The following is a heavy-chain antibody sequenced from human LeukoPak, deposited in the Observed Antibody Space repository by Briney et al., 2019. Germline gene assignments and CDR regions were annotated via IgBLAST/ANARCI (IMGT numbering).Heavy chain of an antibody. D-gene: IGHD6-19*01. CDR3: ARGYSSGWYAVDY. CDR1: GGTFSSYA. CDR2: IIPIFGTA. J-gene: IGHJ4*02. V-gene: IGHV1-69*13. Sequence: SVKVSCKASGGTFSSYAISWVRQAPGQGLEWMGGIIPIFGTANYAQKFQGRVTITADESASTAYMELSSLRPEDTAVYYCARGYSSGWYAVDYWGQGTLVTVSS.